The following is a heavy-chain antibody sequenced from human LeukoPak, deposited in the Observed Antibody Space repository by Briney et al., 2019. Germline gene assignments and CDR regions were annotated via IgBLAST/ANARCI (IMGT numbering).Heavy chain of an antibody. D-gene: IGHD2-2*01. CDR2: IYPNRGGT. V-gene: IGHV1-2*04. CDR1: GYTFTGYY. J-gene: IGHJ3*02. Sequence: ASVKVSCKASGYTFTGYYMHWVRQAPGQGLEWMGWIYPNRGGTNYAQKLQGWVTMTRDTSISTAYMELSRLRSDDTAVYYCAREAYCSSTSCHEGANAFDIWGQGTMVTVSS. CDR3: AREAYCSSTSCHEGANAFDI.